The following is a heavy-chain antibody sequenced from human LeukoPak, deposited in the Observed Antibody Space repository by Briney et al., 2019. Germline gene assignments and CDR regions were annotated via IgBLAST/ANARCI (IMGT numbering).Heavy chain of an antibody. CDR3: ARKSQSRPRYFDL. J-gene: IGHJ2*01. CDR2: IYYSGST. D-gene: IGHD6-19*01. Sequence: SETLSLTCTVSGGSISSYYWSWIRQPPGKGLEWIGYIYYSGSTNYNPSLKSRVTISVDTSKNQFSLKLSSVTAADTAVYYCARKSQSRPRYFDLWGRGTLVTVSS. V-gene: IGHV4-59*12. CDR1: GGSISSYY.